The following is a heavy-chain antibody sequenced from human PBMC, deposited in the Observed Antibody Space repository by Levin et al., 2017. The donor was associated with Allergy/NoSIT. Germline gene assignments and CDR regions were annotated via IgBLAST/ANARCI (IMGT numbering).Heavy chain of an antibody. J-gene: IGHJ4*02. CDR3: ARGLALWSYDY. D-gene: IGHD3-3*02. CDR1: GFTFSSYS. Sequence: PGGSLRLSCAASGFTFSSYSMNWVRQAPGKGLEWVSSITSSSTYIYYAVSVKGRFTISRDNAKNSLYLQINSLRAEDTAVYYCARGLALWSYDYWGQGTLVTVSS. CDR2: ITSSSTYI. V-gene: IGHV3-21*01.